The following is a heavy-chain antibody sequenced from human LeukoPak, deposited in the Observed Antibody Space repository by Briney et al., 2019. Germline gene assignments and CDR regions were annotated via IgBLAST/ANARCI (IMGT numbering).Heavy chain of an antibody. J-gene: IGHJ4*02. Sequence: SVKVSCKASGGTFSSYAISWVRQAPGQGLEWMGGIIPIFGTANYAQKFQGRVTITADESTSTAYMELSSLRSEDTAVYYCSTVPWLLTAGYWGQGTLVTVSS. CDR3: STVPWLLTAGY. V-gene: IGHV1-69*13. CDR1: GGTFSSYA. D-gene: IGHD2-15*01. CDR2: IIPIFGTA.